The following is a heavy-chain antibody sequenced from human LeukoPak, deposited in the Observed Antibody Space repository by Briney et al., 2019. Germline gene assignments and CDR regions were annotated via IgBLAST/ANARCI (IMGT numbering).Heavy chain of an antibody. J-gene: IGHJ3*02. V-gene: IGHV1-2*02. CDR3: ARLPTADAFDI. D-gene: IGHD4-17*01. CDR2: INPNSGGT. CDR1: GYTFTGYY. Sequence: ASVKVSCKASGYTFTGYYMHWVRQAPGQGLEWMGWINPNSGGTNYAQKFQGRVTITRNTSISTAYMELSSLRSEDTAVYYCARLPTADAFDIWGQGTMVTVSS.